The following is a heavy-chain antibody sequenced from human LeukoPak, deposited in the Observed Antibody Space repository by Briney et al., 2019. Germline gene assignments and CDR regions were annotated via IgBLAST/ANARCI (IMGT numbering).Heavy chain of an antibody. V-gene: IGHV3-23*01. Sequence: PGGSLRLSCTASGLTVSSNCMSWVRQAPGKGLEWVSAISGSGGSTYYADSVKGRFTFSRDNSKNTLYLQMNSLRIEDTAVYYCAKGGEVSSWYKRLKLYFDYWGQGTLVTVSS. D-gene: IGHD6-13*01. J-gene: IGHJ4*02. CDR1: GLTVSSNC. CDR2: ISGSGGST. CDR3: AKGGEVSSWYKRLKLYFDY.